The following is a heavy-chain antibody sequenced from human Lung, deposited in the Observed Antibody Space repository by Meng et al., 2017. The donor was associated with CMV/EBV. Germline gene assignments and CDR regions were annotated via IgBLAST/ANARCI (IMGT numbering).Heavy chain of an antibody. J-gene: IGHJ6*02. CDR1: GGSISSYY. CDR3: AHTFWSGYYSPYYGMDV. CDR2: IYYSGST. V-gene: IGHV4-59*01. D-gene: IGHD3-3*01. Sequence: SETLSLTCTVSGGSISSYYWSWIRQPPGKGLEWIGYIYYSGSTNYNPSLKSRVTISVDTSKNQFSLKLSSVTAADTAVYYCAHTFWSGYYSPYYGMDVWGQGTTVTVSS.